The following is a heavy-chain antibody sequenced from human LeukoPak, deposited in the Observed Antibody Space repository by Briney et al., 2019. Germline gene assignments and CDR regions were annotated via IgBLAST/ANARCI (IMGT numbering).Heavy chain of an antibody. J-gene: IGHJ4*02. CDR2: ISSNGGSS. Sequence: PGGSLRLSCSASGFTFSAYAMYWVRQAPGKGLEYVSGISSNGGSSFYADSVKGSFTISRDNSKNTLYLQMSSLRAEDTAVYYCVKITSVTGGDCWGQGTRLTVSS. V-gene: IGHV3-64D*09. CDR1: GFTFSAYA. D-gene: IGHD1-1*01. CDR3: VKITSVTGGDC.